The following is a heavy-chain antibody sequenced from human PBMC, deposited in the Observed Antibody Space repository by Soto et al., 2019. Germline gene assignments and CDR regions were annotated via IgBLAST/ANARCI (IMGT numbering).Heavy chain of an antibody. J-gene: IGHJ4*02. CDR2: ISSSSSTI. CDR1: GFTFSSYS. CDR3: ARDSSELRFLEWLDY. Sequence: GGSLRLSCAASGFTFSSYSMNWVRQAPGKGLEWVSYISSSSSTIYYADSVKGRFTISRDNAKNSLYLQMNSLRDEDTAVYYCARDSSELRFLEWLDYWGQGTLVTVSS. D-gene: IGHD3-3*01. V-gene: IGHV3-48*02.